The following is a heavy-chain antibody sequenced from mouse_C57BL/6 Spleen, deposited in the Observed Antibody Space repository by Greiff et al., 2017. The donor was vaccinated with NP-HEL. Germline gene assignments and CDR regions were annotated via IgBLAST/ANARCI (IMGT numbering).Heavy chain of an antibody. V-gene: IGHV1-69*01. CDR1: GYTFTSYW. Sequence: QVQLKQPGAELVMPGASVKLSCKASGYTFTSYWMHWVKQRPGQGLEWIGEIDPSDSYTNYNQKFKGKSTLTVDKSSSTAYMQLSSLTSEDSAVYYCATVVATGDYWGQGTTLTVSS. J-gene: IGHJ2*01. CDR2: IDPSDSYT. CDR3: ATVVATGDY. D-gene: IGHD1-1*01.